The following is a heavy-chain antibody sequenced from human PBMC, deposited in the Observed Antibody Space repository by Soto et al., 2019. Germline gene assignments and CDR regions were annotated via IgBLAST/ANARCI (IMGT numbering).Heavy chain of an antibody. CDR2: IKSIGGGGTR. V-gene: IGHV3-15*01. D-gene: IGHD3-10*01. Sequence: DVQLVESGGGLVRPGGSLRLSCAASGFSVSSGWMSWVRQAPGKGLEWVGRIKSIGGGGTRDYAAPVTGRLIVSRDDSKDTLYLQMNILKTEDTAVYYCAADLPTYGAGEFDFWGQGTLVTVSS. J-gene: IGHJ4*02. CDR1: GFSVSSGW. CDR3: AADLPTYGAGEFDF.